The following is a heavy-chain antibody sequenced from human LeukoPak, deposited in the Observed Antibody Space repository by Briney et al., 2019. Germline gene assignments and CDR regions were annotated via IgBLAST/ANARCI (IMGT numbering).Heavy chain of an antibody. V-gene: IGHV3-23*01. CDR2: ISGSGGST. J-gene: IGHJ4*02. CDR1: GFTFSSYA. D-gene: IGHD1-26*01. Sequence: GGSLRLSCAASGFTFSSYAMSWVRQAPGKGLEWVSAISGSGGSTYYADSVKGRFTISRDNSKNTLYLQMNSLRAEDTAVYYCAKDNPRGSYSSRLPPKYYFDYWGPGTLVTVSS. CDR3: AKDNPRGSYSSRLPPKYYFDY.